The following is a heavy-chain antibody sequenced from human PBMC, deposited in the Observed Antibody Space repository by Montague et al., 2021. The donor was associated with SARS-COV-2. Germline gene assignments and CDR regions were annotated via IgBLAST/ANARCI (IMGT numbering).Heavy chain of an antibody. CDR2: ISSSSSYI. J-gene: IGHJ1*01. Sequence: SLRLSCAASGFTFSSYSMNWVRQAPGKGLEWVSSISSSSSYIYYADSVKCRFTISRDNAKNSLYLQMNSLRAEDTAVYYCVRPRYIAAAGQEYFQHWGQGTLVTVSS. CDR1: GFTFSSYS. D-gene: IGHD6-13*01. CDR3: VRPRYIAAAGQEYFQH. V-gene: IGHV3-21*01.